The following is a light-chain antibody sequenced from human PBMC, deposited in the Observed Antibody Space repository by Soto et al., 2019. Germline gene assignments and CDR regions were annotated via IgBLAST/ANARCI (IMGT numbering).Light chain of an antibody. CDR3: QHYVTWPLT. CDR1: QSVSST. Sequence: EIVMTQSPATLSVSPGERATLSCRASQSVSSTLAWYQQKPGQTPRLLIYDTSIRATGVPARFSGSRSGAELTLTISSLQSEDFAVYYCQHYVTWPLTFGGGTKVDIK. CDR2: DTS. J-gene: IGKJ4*01. V-gene: IGKV3-15*01.